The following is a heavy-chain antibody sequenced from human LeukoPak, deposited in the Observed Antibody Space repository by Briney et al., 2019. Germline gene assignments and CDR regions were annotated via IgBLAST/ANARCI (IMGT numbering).Heavy chain of an antibody. Sequence: GGSLRLSCAASGFTFSNYYMNWVRQAPGKGLEWVSSICTSSSYTYYADSVKGRFSISRDNANNSLYLQMNSLRAEDTAVYYCTRYDYDSSGYRELDVWGQGTTVTVSS. CDR1: GFTFSNYY. CDR2: ICTSSSYT. D-gene: IGHD3-22*01. CDR3: TRYDYDSSGYRELDV. V-gene: IGHV3-21*01. J-gene: IGHJ6*02.